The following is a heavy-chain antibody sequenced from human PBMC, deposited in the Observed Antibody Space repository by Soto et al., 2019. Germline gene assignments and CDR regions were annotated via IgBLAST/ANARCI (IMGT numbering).Heavy chain of an antibody. V-gene: IGHV1-18*01. J-gene: IGHJ5*01. CDR2: ISGFNDDT. Sequence: QLVQSGVEMKNPGASVKVSCKASGYTFTSYGISWVRQAPGQGLEWMGWISGFNDDTNHAQKFQGRVTVTKDTSTSTAYMELRSLKSDDTAMYYCARSGSYYPARNWFGSWGQGTLVIVSS. CDR1: GYTFTSYG. CDR3: ARSGSYYPARNWFGS. D-gene: IGHD3-10*01.